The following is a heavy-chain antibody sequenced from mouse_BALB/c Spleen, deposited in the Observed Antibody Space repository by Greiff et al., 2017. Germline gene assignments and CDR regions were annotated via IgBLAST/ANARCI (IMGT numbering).Heavy chain of an antibody. Sequence: QVQLKQSGAELAKPGASVKMSCKASGYTFTSYWMHWVKQRPGQGLEWIGYINPSTGYTEYNQKFKDKATLTADKSSSTAYMQLSSLTSEDSAVYYCARSGLLYAMDYWGQGTSVTVSS. CDR3: ARSGLLYAMDY. CDR2: INPSTGYT. D-gene: IGHD3-1*01. V-gene: IGHV1-7*01. J-gene: IGHJ4*01. CDR1: GYTFTSYW.